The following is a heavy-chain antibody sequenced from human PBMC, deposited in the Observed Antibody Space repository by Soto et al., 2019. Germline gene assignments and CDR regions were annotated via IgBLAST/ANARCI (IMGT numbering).Heavy chain of an antibody. Sequence: PGGSLRLSCAASGFTFSFYWMSWVRQAPGKGLEWLGTIKLDASEKKYVDSVKGRFTMSRDNAKNSLYLQMNSLRAEDTAVYYCAREQWLSFRFDPWGQGTLVTVSS. D-gene: IGHD6-19*01. CDR1: GFTFSFYW. V-gene: IGHV3-7*01. CDR3: AREQWLSFRFDP. CDR2: IKLDASEK. J-gene: IGHJ5*02.